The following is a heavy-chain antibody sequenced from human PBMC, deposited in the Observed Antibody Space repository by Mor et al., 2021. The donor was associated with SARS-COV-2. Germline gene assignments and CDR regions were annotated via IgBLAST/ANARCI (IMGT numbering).Heavy chain of an antibody. J-gene: IGHJ4*02. Sequence: NPSLKSRVTISVDTSKNQFSLKLSSVTAADTAVYYCARDPGCGYYYDWGLGTLVTVSS. D-gene: IGHD3-22*01. CDR3: ARDPGCGYYYD. V-gene: IGHV4-59*01.